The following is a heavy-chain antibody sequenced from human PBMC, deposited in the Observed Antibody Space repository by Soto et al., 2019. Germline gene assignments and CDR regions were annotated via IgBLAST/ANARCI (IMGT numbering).Heavy chain of an antibody. J-gene: IGHJ4*02. V-gene: IGHV3-64*01. CDR1: GFTFSSYA. D-gene: IGHD2-15*01. Sequence: EVQLVESGGGLVQPGGSLRLSCAASGFTFSSYAMHWVRQAPGKGPEYVSAISSNGGSTYYANSVKGRFTISRDNSKNTLYLQMGSLRAEDMAVYYCARGAGIVVVVAATRFDYWGQGTLVTVSS. CDR2: ISSNGGST. CDR3: ARGAGIVVVVAATRFDY.